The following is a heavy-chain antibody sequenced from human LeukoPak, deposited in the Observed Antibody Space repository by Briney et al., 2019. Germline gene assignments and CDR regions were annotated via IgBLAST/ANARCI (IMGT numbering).Heavy chain of an antibody. Sequence: AASVKVSCKAFGYTFTDYGITWVRQAPGQGLEWMGWISGHQGNTKYAQNFQGRVTMTIDTSTSTAYMDLRSLRSDDTAIYFCARSDLATITAGPFEYWGQGTLVAVSS. D-gene: IGHD5-12*01. CDR1: GYTFTDYG. CDR3: ARSDLATITAGPFEY. CDR2: ISGHQGNT. J-gene: IGHJ4*02. V-gene: IGHV1-18*01.